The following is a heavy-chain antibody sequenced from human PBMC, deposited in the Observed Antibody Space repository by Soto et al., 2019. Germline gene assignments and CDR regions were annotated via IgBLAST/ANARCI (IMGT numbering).Heavy chain of an antibody. J-gene: IGHJ2*01. Sequence: QVQLVQSGAEVKKPGASVKVSCKASGYTFTSYDINWVRQATGQGLEWMGWMNPNSGNTGYAQKFQGRVTMTRNTSISTAYMELSSLRSEDTAVYYCARGPPLTTVTEWYFDLWGRGTLVTVSS. CDR2: MNPNSGNT. CDR1: GYTFTSYD. V-gene: IGHV1-8*01. D-gene: IGHD4-17*01. CDR3: ARGPPLTTVTEWYFDL.